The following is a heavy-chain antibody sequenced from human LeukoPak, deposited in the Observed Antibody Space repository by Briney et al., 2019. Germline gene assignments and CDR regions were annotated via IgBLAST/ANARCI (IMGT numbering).Heavy chain of an antibody. J-gene: IGHJ6*02. D-gene: IGHD3-10*01. Sequence: QPGRSLRLSYAAAGFTVSSYAIHCVRQAPGKGLEWVAVISYDGSNKYYADSVKGRLTISRDNSKTTLYMQMNSLRAEDTAVYYCARDRAEQVRGSYYGMDVWGQGTTVTVSS. CDR2: ISYDGSNK. V-gene: IGHV3-30*04. CDR1: GFTVSSYA. CDR3: ARDRAEQVRGSYYGMDV.